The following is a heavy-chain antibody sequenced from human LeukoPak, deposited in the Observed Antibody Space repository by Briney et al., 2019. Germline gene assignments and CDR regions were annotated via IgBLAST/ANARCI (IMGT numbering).Heavy chain of an antibody. D-gene: IGHD2-21*01. J-gene: IGHJ4*02. CDR2: INPSGGST. V-gene: IGHV1-46*01. CDR1: GYTFTSYY. CDR3: ARDLWQQQTPLFDY. Sequence: VASVKVSCKASGYTFTSYYMHWVRQAPGQGLEWMGIINPSGGSTSYAQKFQGRVTITADKSTNTAYMELSNLTSKDTAVYYCARDLWQQQTPLFDYWGQGTLVTVSP.